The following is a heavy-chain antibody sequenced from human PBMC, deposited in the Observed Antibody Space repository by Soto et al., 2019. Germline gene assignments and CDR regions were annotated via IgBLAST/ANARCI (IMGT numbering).Heavy chain of an antibody. V-gene: IGHV1-24*01. CDR2: FGPEDGET. J-gene: IGHJ5*02. Sequence: GASVKVSCKFSGYTLTELSMHWVRQSPGKGLEWMGGFGPEDGETIYAQKFQGRVTMTEDTSTDTAYMELSSLRSEDTAVYYCATQPPWGIQRPSWFDPWGQGTLVTVSS. CDR1: GYTLTELS. D-gene: IGHD5-18*01. CDR3: ATQPPWGIQRPSWFDP.